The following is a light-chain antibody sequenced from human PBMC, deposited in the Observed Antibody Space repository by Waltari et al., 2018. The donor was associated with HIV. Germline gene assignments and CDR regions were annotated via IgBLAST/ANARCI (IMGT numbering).Light chain of an antibody. V-gene: IGLV1-40*01. CDR1: SSNIGADYD. J-gene: IGLJ3*02. CDR3: QSYDSSLSGSGV. Sequence: QSVLTQPPSVSGAPGPRVTISCTGSSSNIGADYDVQWYQQLPGTAPKLLIYCNSNRPAGVPDRFSGSKSGTSASLAITGLQAEDEADYYCQSYDSSLSGSGVFGGGTKLTVL. CDR2: CNS.